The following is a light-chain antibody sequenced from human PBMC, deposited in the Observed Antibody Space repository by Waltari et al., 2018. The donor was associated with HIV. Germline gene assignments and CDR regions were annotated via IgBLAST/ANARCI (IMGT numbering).Light chain of an antibody. CDR3: QVWVDSRDVAVI. Sequence: SYALTQPPSVSVAPGTTARITSGGDHSGGKLDQWYQQKPGQAPVLVICDDSDRASGIPERFSGSNAGNTATLTSRRVEGGDEDDYYCQVWVDSRDVAVIFGGGTKLTVL. J-gene: IGLJ2*01. V-gene: IGLV3-21*03. CDR1: HSGGKL. CDR2: DDS.